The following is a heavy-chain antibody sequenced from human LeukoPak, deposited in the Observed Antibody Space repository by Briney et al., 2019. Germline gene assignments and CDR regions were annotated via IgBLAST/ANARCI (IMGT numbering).Heavy chain of an antibody. CDR3: AKLAISIFGVVEYYFDY. CDR2: ISGGNT. J-gene: IGHJ4*02. CDR1: GFTFSTYA. D-gene: IGHD3-3*01. Sequence: GGSLRLSCVASGFTFSTYAMTWVRQAPGKGLQWVSTISGGNTYYADSVKGRFTISRDNFKNTLFLQMNSLRGEDTAVYYCAKLAISIFGVVEYYFDYWGQGTLVIVSS. V-gene: IGHV3-23*01.